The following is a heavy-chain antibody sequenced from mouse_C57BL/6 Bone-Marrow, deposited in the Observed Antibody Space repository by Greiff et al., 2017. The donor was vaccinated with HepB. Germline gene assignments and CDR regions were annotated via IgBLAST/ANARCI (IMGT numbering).Heavy chain of an antibody. CDR3: VRHNWVPFAY. Sequence: EVKVVESGGGLVQPKGSLKLSCAASGFSFNTYAMNWVRQAPGKGLEWVARIRSKSNNYATYYADSVKDRFTISRDDSESMLYLQMNNLKTEDTAMYYCVRHNWVPFAYWGQGTLVTVSA. V-gene: IGHV10-1*01. D-gene: IGHD4-1*01. CDR2: IRSKSNNYAT. CDR1: GFSFNTYA. J-gene: IGHJ3*01.